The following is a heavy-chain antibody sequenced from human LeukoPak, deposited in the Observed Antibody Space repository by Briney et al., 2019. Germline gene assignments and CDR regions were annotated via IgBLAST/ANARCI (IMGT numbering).Heavy chain of an antibody. J-gene: IGHJ4*02. CDR2: IVGDAGRT. CDR3: AKDRAWGAFAY. V-gene: IGHV3-23*01. Sequence: PGGSLRLSCAASGFIFSNHGMNWVRQAPGKGLEWVSGIVGDAGRTYYADSVKGRFTISRDNSKNTLYLQMNSLRAEDTAIYYCAKDRAWGAFAYWGQGTLVTVSS. CDR1: GFIFSNHG. D-gene: IGHD1-26*01.